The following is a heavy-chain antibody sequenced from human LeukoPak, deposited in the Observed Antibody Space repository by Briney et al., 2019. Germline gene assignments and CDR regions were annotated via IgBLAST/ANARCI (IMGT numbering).Heavy chain of an antibody. Sequence: KPSETLSLTCAVYGGSFSGYYWSWIRQPPGKGLEWIGEINHSGSTNYNPSLKSRVTTSVDTSKNQFPLKLSSVTAADTAVYYCARSPGGSIRKKFDPWGQGTLVTVSS. CDR1: GGSFSGYY. D-gene: IGHD3-16*01. CDR3: ARSPGGSIRKKFDP. J-gene: IGHJ5*02. CDR2: INHSGST. V-gene: IGHV4-34*01.